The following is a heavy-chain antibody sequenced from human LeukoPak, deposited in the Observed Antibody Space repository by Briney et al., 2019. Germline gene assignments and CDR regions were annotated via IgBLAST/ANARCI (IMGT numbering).Heavy chain of an antibody. V-gene: IGHV4-39*07. CDR3: ARVPRSGYCSSTSCYAEFDY. CDR2: IYYSGRT. CDR1: GGSISSSYYY. J-gene: IGHJ4*02. Sequence: SETLSLTCTVSGGSISSSYYYWGWIRQPPGKGLEWIGSIYYSGRTFYNPSLKSRVTISLDKSKNQFSLKLSSVTAADTAVYYCARVPRSGYCSSTSCYAEFDYWGQGTLVTVSS. D-gene: IGHD2-2*01.